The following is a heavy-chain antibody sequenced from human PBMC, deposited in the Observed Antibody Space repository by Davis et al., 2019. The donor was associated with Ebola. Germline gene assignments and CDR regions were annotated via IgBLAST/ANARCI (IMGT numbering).Heavy chain of an antibody. D-gene: IGHD6-19*01. V-gene: IGHV1-46*03. CDR3: ARERSAVAGGIWVFYYGMDV. CDR1: GYTFTSYY. J-gene: IGHJ6*02. Sequence: ASVKVSCKASGYTFTSYYMHWVRQAPGQGLEWMGIINPSGGSTSYAQKFQGRVTMTRDTSTSTVYMELSSLRSEDTAVYYCARERSAVAGGIWVFYYGMDVWGQGTTVTVSS. CDR2: INPSGGST.